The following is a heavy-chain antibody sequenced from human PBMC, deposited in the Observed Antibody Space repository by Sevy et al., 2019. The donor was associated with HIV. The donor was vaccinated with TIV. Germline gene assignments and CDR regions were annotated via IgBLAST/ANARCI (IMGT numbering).Heavy chain of an antibody. V-gene: IGHV1-18*01. D-gene: IGHD6-19*01. CDR2: ISAYNGNT. CDR3: ARVVGEWLVNYYYYYMDV. CDR1: GYTFTSYG. Sequence: ASVKVSCKASGYTFTSYGISWVRQAPGQGLEWMGWISAYNGNTNYAQKLQGRVTMTTDTSTSTAYMELRSLRSDDTAVYYCARVVGEWLVNYYYYYMDVWGKGTTVTVSS. J-gene: IGHJ6*03.